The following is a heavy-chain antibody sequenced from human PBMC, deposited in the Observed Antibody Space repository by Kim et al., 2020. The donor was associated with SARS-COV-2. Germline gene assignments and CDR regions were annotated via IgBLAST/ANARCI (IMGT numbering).Heavy chain of an antibody. V-gene: IGHV3-33*01. Sequence: GGSLRLSCAASGFTFSSYGMHWVRQAPGKGLEWVAVIWYDGSNKYYADSVKGRFTISRDNSKNTLYLQMNILRAEDTAVYYCARDLAAYYGDYGQKAQSFRYWGQGTLVTVSS. J-gene: IGHJ4*02. CDR3: ARDLAAYYGDYGQKAQSFRY. D-gene: IGHD4-17*01. CDR1: GFTFSSYG. CDR2: IWYDGSNK.